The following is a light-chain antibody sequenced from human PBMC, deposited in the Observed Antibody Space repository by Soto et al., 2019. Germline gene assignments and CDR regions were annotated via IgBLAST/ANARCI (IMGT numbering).Light chain of an antibody. CDR2: AAS. CDR3: QQYNNWPPIT. V-gene: IGKV1-9*01. Sequence: DIQLTQSPSFLSASVGDRVTITCRASQGISSYLAWYQQKPGKAPKLLIYAASTLQSGVPSRFSGSGSGTEFTLTISSLQPEDFAVYYCQQYNNWPPITFGQGTRLE. CDR1: QGISSY. J-gene: IGKJ5*01.